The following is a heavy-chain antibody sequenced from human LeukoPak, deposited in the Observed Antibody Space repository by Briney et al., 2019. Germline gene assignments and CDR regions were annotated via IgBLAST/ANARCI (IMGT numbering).Heavy chain of an antibody. Sequence: GGSLRLSCAASGFTFSSYWMSWVRQAPGKGLEWMANIKHDGSEKYYVDSVKGRFTISRDNAKNSLYLQMNSLRAEDTAVYYCAREVPGYYDSSGYYDYWGQGTLVTVSS. CDR2: IKHDGSEK. J-gene: IGHJ4*02. CDR1: GFTFSSYW. V-gene: IGHV3-7*04. D-gene: IGHD3-22*01. CDR3: AREVPGYYDSSGYYDY.